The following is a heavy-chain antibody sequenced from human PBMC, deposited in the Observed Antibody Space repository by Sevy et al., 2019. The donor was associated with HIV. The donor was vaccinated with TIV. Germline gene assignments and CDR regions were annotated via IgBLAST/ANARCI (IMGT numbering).Heavy chain of an antibody. V-gene: IGHV4-59*01. D-gene: IGHD2-21*01. CDR3: ARSRAYPRDSDDGFAN. CDR2: FFHSGTP. CDR1: DASITTNY. Sequence: SETLSLTCLVSDASITTNYWSWIRQAPGKGLEWIGYFFHSGTPNYNRSLKSRVTISGDTSKNEFSLRLTSVTAADTAVYYCARSRAYPRDSDDGFANWGQGTMVTVSS. J-gene: IGHJ3*02.